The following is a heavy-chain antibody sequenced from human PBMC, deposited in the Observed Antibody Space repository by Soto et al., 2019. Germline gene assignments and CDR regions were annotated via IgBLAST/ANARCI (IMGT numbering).Heavy chain of an antibody. V-gene: IGHV4-34*01. CDR1: GGSFSGYY. CDR3: AYGDYQNWLDH. CDR2: INHSGST. D-gene: IGHD4-17*01. J-gene: IGHJ5*02. Sequence: SEPRSLTCAVYGGSFSGYYWTWIRQRPGKGLEWIGEINHSGSTNYNPSPKSRVTISVYTYKNQFSLKLSSVTAADTAVYYCAYGDYQNWLDHWGQGTRVNVSS.